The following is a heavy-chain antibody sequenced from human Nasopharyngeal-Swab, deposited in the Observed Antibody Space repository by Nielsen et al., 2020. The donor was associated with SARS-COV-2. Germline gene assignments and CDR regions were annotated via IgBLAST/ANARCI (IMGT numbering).Heavy chain of an antibody. CDR1: GYTFTSYG. CDR3: ARAVVQQWLVRRNYFDY. D-gene: IGHD6-19*01. CDR2: ISAYNGNT. J-gene: IGHJ4*01. Sequence: ASVKVSCKASGYTFTSYGISWVRQAPGQGLEWMGWISAYNGNTNYAQKLQGRVTMTTDTSTSTAYMELRSLRSDDTAVYYCARAVVQQWLVRRNYFDYWGQGTLVTVSS. V-gene: IGHV1-18*01.